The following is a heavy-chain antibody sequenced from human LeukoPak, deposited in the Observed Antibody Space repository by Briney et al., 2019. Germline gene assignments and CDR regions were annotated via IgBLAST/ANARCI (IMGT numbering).Heavy chain of an antibody. Sequence: SETLSLTCTVSGGSISSSSYYWGWIRQPPGKGLEWIGSIYYSGSTYYNPTLKSRVTISVDTSKNQFSLKLSSVTAADTAVYYCARDRKPAVVVMDVWGKGTTVTVSS. V-gene: IGHV4-39*07. D-gene: IGHD6-19*01. CDR2: IYYSGST. J-gene: IGHJ6*03. CDR3: ARDRKPAVVVMDV. CDR1: GGSISSSSYY.